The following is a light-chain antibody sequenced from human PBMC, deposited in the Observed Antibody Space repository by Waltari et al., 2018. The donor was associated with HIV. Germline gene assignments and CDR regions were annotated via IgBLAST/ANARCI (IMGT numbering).Light chain of an antibody. CDR2: NN. Sequence: QSVLTQPPSASGAPGQRVTISCTGNSSNIGADYAVHWYQQLPGTAPKPLIYNNNRPSGVPDRFSGSKSGTSASLAITGLRAEDEAYYFCQSYDSSLSGSRVFGGGTKLTVL. CDR3: QSYDSSLSGSRV. J-gene: IGLJ3*02. CDR1: SSNIGADYA. V-gene: IGLV1-40*01.